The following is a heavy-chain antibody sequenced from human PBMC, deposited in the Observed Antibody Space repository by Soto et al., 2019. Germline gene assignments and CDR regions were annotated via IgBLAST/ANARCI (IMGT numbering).Heavy chain of an antibody. CDR3: ATLGYCNGVSCYNGKQYSYYYGMDV. J-gene: IGHJ6*02. D-gene: IGHD2-15*01. CDR1: GYSLTTYV. CDR2: XYGGDSDT. V-gene: IGHV5-51*01. Sequence: PXESLRLSCKCSGYSLTTYVIGLVLQMPGKGLEWXGVXYGGDSDTRYSPSFQGQVSISVDKSINTAYLQWNSVKASDTAMYYCATLGYCNGVSCYNGKQYSYYYGMDVWGQGTTVTISS.